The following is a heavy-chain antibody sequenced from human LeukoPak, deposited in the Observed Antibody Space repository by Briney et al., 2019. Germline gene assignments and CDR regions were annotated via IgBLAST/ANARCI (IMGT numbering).Heavy chain of an antibody. CDR1: GFTFSDYY. D-gene: IGHD3-10*01. CDR2: ISSSGSTI. J-gene: IGHJ4*02. Sequence: GGSLRLSCAASGFTFSDYYMSWIRQAPGKGLEWVSYISSSGSTIYYADSVKGRFTISRDNSKNTLYLQMNSLRAEDTAVYYCAKGVDGLWFGESYYFDYWGQGTLVTVSS. CDR3: AKGVDGLWFGESYYFDY. V-gene: IGHV3-11*01.